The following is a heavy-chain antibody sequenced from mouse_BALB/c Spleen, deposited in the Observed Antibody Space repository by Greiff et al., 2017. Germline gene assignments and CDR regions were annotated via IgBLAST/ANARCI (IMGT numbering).Heavy chain of an antibody. CDR1: GYTFTSYT. CDR3: ARIYYGSYYAMDY. Sequence: QVQLKQSAAELARPGASVKMSCKASGYTFTSYTMHWVKQRPGQGLEWIGYINPSSGYTEYNQKFKDKTTLTADKSSSTAYMQLSSLTSEDSAVYYCARIYYGSYYAMDYWGQGTSVTVSS. V-gene: IGHV1-4*02. CDR2: INPSSGYT. J-gene: IGHJ4*01. D-gene: IGHD1-1*01.